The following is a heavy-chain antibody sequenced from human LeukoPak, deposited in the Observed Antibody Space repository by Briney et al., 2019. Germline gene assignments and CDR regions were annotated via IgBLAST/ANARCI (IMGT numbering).Heavy chain of an antibody. CDR1: GYTFTSYG. CDR3: ARVGYSYGYDDY. D-gene: IGHD5-18*01. J-gene: IGHJ4*02. CDR2: IIPILGIA. Sequence: ASVKVSCKASGYTFTSYGISWVRQAPGQGLEWMGRIIPILGIANYAQKFQGRVTITRDTSASTAYMELSSLRSEDTAVYYCARVGYSYGYDDYWGQGTLVTVSS. V-gene: IGHV1-69*04.